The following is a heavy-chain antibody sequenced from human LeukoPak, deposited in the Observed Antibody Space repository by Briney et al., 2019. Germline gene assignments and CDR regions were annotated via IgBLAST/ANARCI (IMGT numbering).Heavy chain of an antibody. CDR1: VGSFSGYY. CDR2: INHSGSN. V-gene: IGHV4-34*01. D-gene: IGHD3-22*01. Sequence: PSETLSLTCAVYVGSFSGYYWSWIRQPPGKGLEWIGEINHSGSNNYNPSLKSRVTISVDTTKNQFSLKLSSVTAADTAVYYCARCVYYYDSSGYLWGQGTLVTVSS. J-gene: IGHJ5*02. CDR3: ARCVYYYDSSGYL.